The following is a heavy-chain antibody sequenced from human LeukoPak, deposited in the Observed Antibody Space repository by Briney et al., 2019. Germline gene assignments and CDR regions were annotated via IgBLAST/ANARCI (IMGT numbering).Heavy chain of an antibody. CDR3: TTSRSGWSGDSYFDY. V-gene: IGHV3-15*01. D-gene: IGHD6-19*01. CDR1: GFTFSSYA. CDR2: IKSKTDGGTT. J-gene: IGHJ4*02. Sequence: PGGSLRLSCAASGFTFSSYAMSWVRQAPGKGLEWVGRIKSKTDGGTTDYAAPVKGRFTISRDDSKNTLYLQMNSLKTEDTAVYYCTTSRSGWSGDSYFDYWGQGTLVTVSS.